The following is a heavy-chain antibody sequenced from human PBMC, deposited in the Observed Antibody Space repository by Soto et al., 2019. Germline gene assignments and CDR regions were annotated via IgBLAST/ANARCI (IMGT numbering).Heavy chain of an antibody. CDR3: AREMDGGDAWFFDL. J-gene: IGHJ2*01. CDR1: GFTFSSYS. Sequence: ESVGGLVKPGGSLRLSCAASGFTFSSYSMNWVRQAPGKGLEWVSSISSSSSYIYYADSVKGRFTISRDNAKTSLYLQMNSLRAEDTALYYCAREMDGGDAWFFDLWGRGTLVTVSS. D-gene: IGHD2-21*02. CDR2: ISSSSSYI. V-gene: IGHV3-21*01.